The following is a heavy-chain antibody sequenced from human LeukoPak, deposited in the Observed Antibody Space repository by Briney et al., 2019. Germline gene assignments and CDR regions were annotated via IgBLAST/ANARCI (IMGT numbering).Heavy chain of an antibody. D-gene: IGHD1-26*01. CDR2: INPSSGDT. V-gene: IGHV1-2*02. Sequence: ASVKVSCKTSGYTFTVHYMHWVRQAPGQGLEWMGWINPSSGDTNYAQKFQGRVTMTRDTSISTAYMDLSRLRSDDTAVYSCARVPRPKYAGGQWDGDYWGQGTLVTVSS. CDR1: GYTFTVHY. J-gene: IGHJ4*02. CDR3: ARVPRPKYAGGQWDGDY.